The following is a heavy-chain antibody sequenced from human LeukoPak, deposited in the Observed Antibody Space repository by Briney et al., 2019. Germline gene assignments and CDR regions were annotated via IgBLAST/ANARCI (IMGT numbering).Heavy chain of an antibody. CDR2: IYHSGST. CDR1: GYSISSGYY. Sequence: SETLSLTCTVSGYSISSGYYWGWIRQPPGRGLEWIGSIYHSGSTYYNPSLKSRVTISVDTSKNQFSLKLSSVTAADTAVYYCASEIERLYYDSSGHARIDYWGQGTLVTVSS. CDR3: ASEIERLYYDSSGHARIDY. J-gene: IGHJ4*02. D-gene: IGHD3-22*01. V-gene: IGHV4-38-2*02.